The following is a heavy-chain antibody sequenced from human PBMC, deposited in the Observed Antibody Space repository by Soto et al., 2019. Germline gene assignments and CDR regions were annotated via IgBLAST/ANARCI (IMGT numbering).Heavy chain of an antibody. CDR3: AREPLRYFDY. J-gene: IGHJ4*02. CDR1: GFTFSSYE. D-gene: IGHD3-9*01. V-gene: IGHV3-48*03. CDR2: ISSSGSTI. Sequence: PGGSLRLSCAASGFTFSSYEMDWVRQAPGKGLEWVSYISSSGSTIYYADAVKGRFTIFRDNAKNSLYLQMNSLRAEDTAIYYCAREPLRYFDYWGQGTLVTVSS.